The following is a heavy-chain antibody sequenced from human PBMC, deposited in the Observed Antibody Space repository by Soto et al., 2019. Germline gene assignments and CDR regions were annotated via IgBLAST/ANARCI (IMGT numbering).Heavy chain of an antibody. Sequence: QVQLVESGGGVVQPGRSLRLSCAASGFTFSNYGMHWVRQAPGKGLEWVAIISYDGDNENYADSVRGRFTISRDNSKNTLYLQTSSLRQEDTAVYYCAKDGGPVYGNSPGCSAKHCDYWGQGTLVTVSS. D-gene: IGHD2-2*01. J-gene: IGHJ4*02. CDR1: GFTFSNYG. V-gene: IGHV3-30*18. CDR3: AKDGGPVYGNSPGCSAKHCDY. CDR2: ISYDGDNE.